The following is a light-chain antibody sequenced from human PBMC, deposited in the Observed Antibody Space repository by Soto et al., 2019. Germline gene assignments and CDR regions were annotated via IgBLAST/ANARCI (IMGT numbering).Light chain of an antibody. Sequence: DIQITQSPSSLYASVGDRVTITCRASQDIRNDLGWYQQKPGKAPKRLIYAAFSLQSGVPSRFSGSGSGKKSTLTISSLQPEDYATYYCLQHNDYPPTFGEGTKVEI. V-gene: IGKV1-17*01. J-gene: IGKJ1*01. CDR1: QDIRND. CDR2: AAF. CDR3: LQHNDYPPT.